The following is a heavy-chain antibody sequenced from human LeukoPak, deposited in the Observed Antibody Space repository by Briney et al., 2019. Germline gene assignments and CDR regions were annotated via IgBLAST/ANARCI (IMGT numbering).Heavy chain of an antibody. CDR1: GFIFNNYA. D-gene: IGHD3-10*01. Sequence: GGSLRLSCAASGFIFNNYAMSWVRQAPEKGLEWVAAISGRGDYSYYADPVKGRFTMSRDNSKNTLYLQLNSLRADDTAVYYCAKELWWGGLFYFDYWGQGTLVTVSS. V-gene: IGHV3-23*01. CDR2: ISGRGDYS. CDR3: AKELWWGGLFYFDY. J-gene: IGHJ4*02.